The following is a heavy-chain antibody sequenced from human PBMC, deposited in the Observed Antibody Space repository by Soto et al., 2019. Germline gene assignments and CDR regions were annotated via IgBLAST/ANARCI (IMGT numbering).Heavy chain of an antibody. D-gene: IGHD3-16*01. CDR1: GYTFTSYG. CDR2: ISAYDGNT. V-gene: IGHV1-18*01. CDR3: VTGLHGNAYY. J-gene: IGHJ4*02. Sequence: QVQLVQSGAEVKKPGASVKVSCKASGYTFTSYGISWVRQAPGQGLVWLGWISAYDGNTTYAQKLQGRVTRTPDTSTSTPYMGLRSLRSDDTPVYYCVTGLHGNAYYWGQGTLVSVSS.